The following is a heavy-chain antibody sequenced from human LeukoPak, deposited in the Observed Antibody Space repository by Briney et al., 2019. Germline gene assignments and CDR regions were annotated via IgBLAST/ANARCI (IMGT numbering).Heavy chain of an antibody. V-gene: IGHV1-18*04. CDR3: ARDRSYYGSGSL. D-gene: IGHD3-10*01. Sequence: ASVKVSCKASGYTFTSYGISWVRQAPGQGLEWMGWISAYNGNTNYAQKLQGRVTMTTDTPTSTAYMELRSLRSDDTAVYYCARDRSYYGSGSLWGQGTLVTVSS. CDR2: ISAYNGNT. CDR1: GYTFTSYG. J-gene: IGHJ4*02.